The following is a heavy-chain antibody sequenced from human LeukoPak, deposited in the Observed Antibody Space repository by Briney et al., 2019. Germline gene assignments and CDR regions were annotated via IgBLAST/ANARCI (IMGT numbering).Heavy chain of an antibody. CDR1: GFTFSSHW. D-gene: IGHD5-24*01. CDR2: IKQDGSEK. CDR3: ARDGEMPTIYFDC. J-gene: IGHJ4*02. Sequence: PGGSLRLSCAVSGFTFSSHWMSWVRQAPGKGLEWVANIKQDGSEKYYVDSVKGRFTISRDNAKKSLFLQMNSLRAEDTAVYYCARDGEMPTIYFDCWGQGTLVTVSS. V-gene: IGHV3-7*01.